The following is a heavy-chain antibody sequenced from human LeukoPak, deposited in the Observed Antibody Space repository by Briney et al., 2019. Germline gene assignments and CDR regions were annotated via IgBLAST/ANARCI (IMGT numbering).Heavy chain of an antibody. V-gene: IGHV3-66*01. CDR2: IYSGGST. D-gene: IGHD3-3*01. CDR3: AKGHERWLEWLPGGYNWFDP. J-gene: IGHJ5*02. Sequence: GGSLRLSCAASGFTVSSNYMSWVRQAPGKGLEWVSVIYSGGSTYYADSVKGRFTISRDNSKNTLYLQMNSLRAEDTAVYYCAKGHERWLEWLPGGYNWFDPWGQGTLVTISS. CDR1: GFTVSSNY.